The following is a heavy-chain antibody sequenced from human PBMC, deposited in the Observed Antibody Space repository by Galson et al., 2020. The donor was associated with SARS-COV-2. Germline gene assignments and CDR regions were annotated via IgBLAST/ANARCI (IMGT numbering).Heavy chain of an antibody. Sequence: GGSLRLSCAASGFTFSDYYMSWIRQAPGKGLEWVSYISSSSSYTNYADSVKGRFTISRDKAKNSLYLQMNSLRAEDTAVYYCARDCSGGSCYVYWGQGTLVTVSS. V-gene: IGHV3-11*06. CDR1: GFTFSDYY. D-gene: IGHD2-15*01. CDR3: ARDCSGGSCYVY. CDR2: ISSSSSYT. J-gene: IGHJ4*02.